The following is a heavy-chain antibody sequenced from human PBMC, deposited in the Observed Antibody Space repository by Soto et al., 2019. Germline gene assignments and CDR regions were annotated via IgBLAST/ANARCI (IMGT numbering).Heavy chain of an antibody. J-gene: IGHJ4*02. V-gene: IGHV3-9*01. CDR3: AKDSAYYYDSSGYYGY. D-gene: IGHD3-22*01. CDR2: ISWNSGSI. Sequence: PRLSCAASGSTFDDYAMHWVRQAPGKGLEWVSGISWNSGSIGYADSVKGRFTISRDNAKNSLYLQMNSLRAEDTALYYCAKDSAYYYDSSGYYGYWGQRTLVTVSS. CDR1: GSTFDDYA.